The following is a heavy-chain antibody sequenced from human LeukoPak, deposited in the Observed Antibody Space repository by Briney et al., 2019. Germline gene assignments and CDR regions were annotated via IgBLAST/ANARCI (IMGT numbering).Heavy chain of an antibody. CDR1: GFTFSSYA. V-gene: IGHV3-23*01. CDR3: ASRIAVAGTSG. D-gene: IGHD6-19*01. CDR2: ISGSGGST. Sequence: GGSLRLSCAASGFTFSSYAMSWVRQAPGKGLEWVSAISGSGGSTYYADSVKGRFTISRDNSKSTLYLQMNSLRAEDTAVYYCASRIAVAGTSGWGQGTLVTVSS. J-gene: IGHJ4*02.